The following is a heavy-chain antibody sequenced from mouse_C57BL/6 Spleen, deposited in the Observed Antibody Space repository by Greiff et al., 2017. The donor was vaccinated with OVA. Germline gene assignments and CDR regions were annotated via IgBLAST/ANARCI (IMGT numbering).Heavy chain of an antibody. CDR3: ARYRSNSWYFDV. CDR1: GYAFSSYW. Sequence: QVQLQQSGAELVKPGASVKISCKASGYAFSSYWMNWVKQRPGKGLEWIGQIYPGDGDTNYNGKFKGKATLTADKSSSTAYMQLSSLTSEDSAVYFCARYRSNSWYFDVWGTGTTVTVSS. J-gene: IGHJ1*03. CDR2: IYPGDGDT. D-gene: IGHD2-5*01. V-gene: IGHV1-80*01.